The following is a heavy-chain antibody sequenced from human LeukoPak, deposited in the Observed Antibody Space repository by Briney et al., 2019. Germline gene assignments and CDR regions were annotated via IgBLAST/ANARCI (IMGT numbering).Heavy chain of an antibody. D-gene: IGHD1-1*01. CDR3: ARGSWYSFDY. J-gene: IGHJ4*02. CDR2: IKTDGSNA. V-gene: IGHV3-74*01. CDR1: GSTFSSYW. Sequence: PGGSLRLSCTASGSTFSSYWMHWVRQAPGKGLEWFSQIKTDGSNADYADSVKGRFTIPRDNAKDTLYLQINSLRPEDTAVYYCARGSWYSFDYWGQGTLVTVSS.